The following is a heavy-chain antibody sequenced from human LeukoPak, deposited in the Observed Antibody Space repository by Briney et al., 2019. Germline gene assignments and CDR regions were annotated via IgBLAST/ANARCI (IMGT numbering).Heavy chain of an antibody. J-gene: IGHJ4*02. CDR1: GDTTNGYY. CDR3: ARGIGTTNFDY. V-gene: IGHV4-4*07. D-gene: IGHD1-7*01. CDR2: IYTSGTT. Sequence: SETLSLTCTVSGDTTNGYYWSWIRQPAGEGLEWIGRIYTSGTTNYNPSLKSRVTMSVDTSKTQFSLRLNSVTAADTAVYYCARGIGTTNFDYWGQGALVTVSS.